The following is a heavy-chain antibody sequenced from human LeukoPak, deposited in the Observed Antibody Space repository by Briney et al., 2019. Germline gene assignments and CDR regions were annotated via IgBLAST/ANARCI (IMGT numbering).Heavy chain of an antibody. J-gene: IGHJ4*02. Sequence: SETLSLTCTVSGGSISGYYWSWIRQPPGKGLEWIGYIYHSGSTNYNPSLKSRVTISVDTSKNQFSLKLSSVTAAATAVYYCARRLARRGYGDYCDYWGQGTLVTVSS. D-gene: IGHD4-17*01. CDR2: IYHSGST. CDR1: GGSISGYY. CDR3: ARRLARRGYGDYCDY. V-gene: IGHV4-59*08.